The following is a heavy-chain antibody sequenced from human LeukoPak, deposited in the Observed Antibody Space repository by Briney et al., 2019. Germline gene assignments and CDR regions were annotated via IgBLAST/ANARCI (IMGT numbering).Heavy chain of an antibody. V-gene: IGHV3-20*04. D-gene: IGHD5-24*01. J-gene: IGHJ6*03. Sequence: GGSLRLSCVVSGFTFSSYHMNWVRQAPGKGLEWVSGINWNGGSTGYADSVKGRFTISRDNAKNSLYLQMNSLRAEDTALYYCAREGRERWLQSTSHYYYYMDVWGKGTTVTVSS. CDR3: AREGRERWLQSTSHYYYYMDV. CDR1: GFTFSSYH. CDR2: INWNGGST.